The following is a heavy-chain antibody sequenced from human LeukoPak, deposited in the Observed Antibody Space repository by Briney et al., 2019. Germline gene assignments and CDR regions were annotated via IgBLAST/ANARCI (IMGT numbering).Heavy chain of an antibody. CDR2: ISSGGST. Sequence: GGSLRLSCAASGFTVSSDYMGWVRQAPEKGLEWVSLISSGGSTYYADSLKGRFTISRDNSKNSLYLQMNSLRAEDTAVYYCAKWELYSGFYYIDYWGQGTLATVSS. CDR3: AKWELYSGFYYIDY. V-gene: IGHV3-66*01. J-gene: IGHJ4*02. D-gene: IGHD1-26*01. CDR1: GFTVSSDY.